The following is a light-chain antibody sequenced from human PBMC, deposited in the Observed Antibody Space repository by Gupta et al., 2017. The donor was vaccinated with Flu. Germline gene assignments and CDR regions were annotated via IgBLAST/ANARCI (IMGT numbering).Light chain of an antibody. CDR2: GTF. CDR3: HQYASGPFT. Sequence: ELLLTRSPGTLSLSPGERTTLSCRASQSISSSYLAWYQQKPGQAPRLLIYGTFSRATGVPDRFSGSGSGTDFTLTSSRLEPEDFAVYYCHQYASGPFTFGPGTKVEIK. V-gene: IGKV3-20*01. CDR1: QSISSSY. J-gene: IGKJ3*01.